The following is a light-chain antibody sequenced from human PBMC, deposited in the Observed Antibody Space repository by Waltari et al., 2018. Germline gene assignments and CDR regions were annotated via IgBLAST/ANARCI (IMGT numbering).Light chain of an antibody. CDR2: CGS. V-gene: IGKV2-28*01. CDR3: MQALQTLWT. J-gene: IGKJ1*01. Sequence: DIVMTQSPLSLPVTPGEPASISCRSRQSLLFSNGYNYLDWYLQKPGQSPQLLIYCGSNRASGVPDRFSGSGSGTDFTLKISRVEAEDVGVYYCMQALQTLWTFGQGTKVEIK. CDR1: QSLLFSNGYNY.